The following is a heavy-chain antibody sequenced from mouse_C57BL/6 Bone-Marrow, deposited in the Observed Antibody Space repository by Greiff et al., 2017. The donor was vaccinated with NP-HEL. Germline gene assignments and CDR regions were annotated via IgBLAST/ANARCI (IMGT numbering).Heavy chain of an antibody. V-gene: IGHV5-9*01. CDR3: ARQGFITTVEYYFDY. D-gene: IGHD1-1*01. CDR1: GFTFSSYT. CDR2: ISGGGGNT. J-gene: IGHJ2*01. Sequence: EVKVEESGGGLVKPGGSLKLSCAASGFTFSSYTMSWVRQTPEKRLEWVATISGGGGNTYYPDSVKGRFTISRDNAKNTLYLQMSSLRSEDTALYYCARQGFITTVEYYFDYWGQGTTLTVSS.